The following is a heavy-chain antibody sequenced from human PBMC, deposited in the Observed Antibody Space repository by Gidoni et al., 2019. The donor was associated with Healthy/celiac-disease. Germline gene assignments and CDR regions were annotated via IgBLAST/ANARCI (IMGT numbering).Heavy chain of an antibody. V-gene: IGHV4-59*01. Sequence: QVQLQESGPGLVKTSETLSLTCTVSGGSISSYDWSWIRQPPGKGLEWIGYIYYSGSTNYNPSLKSRVTISVDTSKNQFSLKLSSVTAADTAVYYCARYWLANCGGDCYNRDDAFDIWGQGTMVTVSS. CDR3: ARYWLANCGGDCYNRDDAFDI. CDR2: IYYSGST. D-gene: IGHD2-21*02. J-gene: IGHJ3*02. CDR1: GGSISSYD.